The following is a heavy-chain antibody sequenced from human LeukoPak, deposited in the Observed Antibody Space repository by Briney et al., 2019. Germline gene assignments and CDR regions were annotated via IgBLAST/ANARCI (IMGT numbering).Heavy chain of an antibody. D-gene: IGHD2-8*01. Sequence: GGSLRLSCAASGFTFSSYAMSWVRRAPGKGLEWVSAISGSGGSTYYADSVKGRFTISRDNSKNTLYLQMNSLRAEDTAVYYCAKHLGYCTNGACYTSQYFDYWGQGTLVTVSS. V-gene: IGHV3-23*01. CDR2: ISGSGGST. CDR3: AKHLGYCTNGACYTSQYFDY. CDR1: GFTFSSYA. J-gene: IGHJ4*02.